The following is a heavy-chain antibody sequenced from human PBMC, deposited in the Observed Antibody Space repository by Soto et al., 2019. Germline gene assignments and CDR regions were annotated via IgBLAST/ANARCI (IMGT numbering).Heavy chain of an antibody. CDR1: GFTFSSYW. J-gene: IGHJ4*02. D-gene: IGHD1-26*01. Sequence: GGSLRLSCAASGFTFSSYWMNWVRQAPGKGLVWVSRVSSDGSSTNYADSVEGRFTISRDNAKNTLYLQMDSLRAEDTAVYYCTTNRMVGAVDYWGQGTLATVSS. CDR2: VSSDGSST. CDR3: TTNRMVGAVDY. V-gene: IGHV3-74*01.